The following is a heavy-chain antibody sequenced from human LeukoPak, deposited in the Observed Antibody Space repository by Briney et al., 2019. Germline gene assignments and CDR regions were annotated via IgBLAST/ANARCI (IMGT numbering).Heavy chain of an antibody. D-gene: IGHD1-26*01. J-gene: IGHJ3*02. CDR1: GGSISSSSYY. CDR2: IYYSGST. V-gene: IGHV4-39*07. Sequence: SETLSLTCTVSGGSISSSSYYWGWLRQPPGKGLEWIVNIYYSGSTYYSPSLKSRITLSVDTSKNHFSLKLSSVTAADTAVYFCATNRVGTYDRPFDIWGQGTMVTVSS. CDR3: ATNRVGTYDRPFDI.